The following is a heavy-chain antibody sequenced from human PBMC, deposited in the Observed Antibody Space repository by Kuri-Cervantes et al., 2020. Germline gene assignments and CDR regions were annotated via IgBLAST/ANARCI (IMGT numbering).Heavy chain of an antibody. CDR2: INPNSGGT. J-gene: IGHJ4*02. D-gene: IGHD6-13*01. CDR1: GYTFTGYY. CDR3: ARRRGIAVDY. V-gene: IGHV1-2*02. Sequence: ASVKVSCKASGYTFTGYYMHWVRQAPGQGLEWMGWINPNSGGTKYAQKFEGRVTMTRDTSISIVYMELSRLRSDDTAVYYCARRRGIAVDYWGQGTLVTVSS.